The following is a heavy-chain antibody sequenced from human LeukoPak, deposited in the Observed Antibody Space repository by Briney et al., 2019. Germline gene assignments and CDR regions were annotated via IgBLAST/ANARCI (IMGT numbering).Heavy chain of an antibody. Sequence: GGSLRLSCAASGFSFRSTWMHWVRQAPGKGLVWVSRINGDGSSTSYADSVKGRFTIFRDNARNTLYLQMNSLRPDDSAIYKCARGPYSLDFWGPGTLVTVSS. CDR2: INGDGSST. J-gene: IGHJ4*02. CDR1: GFSFRSTW. V-gene: IGHV3-74*01. CDR3: ARGPYSLDF.